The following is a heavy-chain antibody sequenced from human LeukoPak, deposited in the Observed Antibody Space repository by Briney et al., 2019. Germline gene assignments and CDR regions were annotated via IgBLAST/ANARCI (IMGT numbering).Heavy chain of an antibody. CDR2: IYYSGST. J-gene: IGHJ4*02. V-gene: IGHV4-59*08. Sequence: SETLSLTCTVSGGSINGFYWSWIRQPPGKGLEWIGYIYYSGSTTYNPSLKSRVTISLDTSKNQFSLKLNSVTAADTAVYYCAGLYYAGPGTNDCWGQGILVTVSS. D-gene: IGHD3-10*01. CDR1: GGSINGFY. CDR3: AGLYYAGPGTNDC.